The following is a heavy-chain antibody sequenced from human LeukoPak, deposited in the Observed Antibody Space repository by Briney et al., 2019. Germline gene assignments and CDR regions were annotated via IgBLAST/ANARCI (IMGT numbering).Heavy chain of an antibody. J-gene: IGHJ4*02. Sequence: GGSLRLSCAASGFTFSNTWMNWVRQGPGKGLVWVSYISDSSRTIHYADSVKGRFTISRDNAKSSLYLEMNSLRDEDTGVYYCATGEWIHWGQGTLVTVSS. CDR3: ATGEWIH. CDR2: ISDSSRTI. V-gene: IGHV3-48*02. D-gene: IGHD3-10*01. CDR1: GFTFSNTW.